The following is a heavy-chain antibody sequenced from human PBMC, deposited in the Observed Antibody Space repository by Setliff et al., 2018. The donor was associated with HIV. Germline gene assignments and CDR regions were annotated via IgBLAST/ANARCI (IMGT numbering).Heavy chain of an antibody. J-gene: IGHJ6*03. D-gene: IGHD2-15*01. V-gene: IGHV3-7*01. Sequence: GGSLRLSCAASGFTFSSHWMSWIRQAPGKGLEWVASIKQDGSEKYFVDSVKGRFTISRDNAKDSMFLQVDSLTAEDTAVYYCARSQGIGNYYMDVWGKGTTVTVSS. CDR1: GFTFSSHW. CDR3: ARSQGIGNYYMDV. CDR2: IKQDGSEK.